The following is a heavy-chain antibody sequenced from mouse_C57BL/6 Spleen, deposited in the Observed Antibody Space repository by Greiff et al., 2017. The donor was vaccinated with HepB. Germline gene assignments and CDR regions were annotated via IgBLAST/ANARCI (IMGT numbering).Heavy chain of an antibody. J-gene: IGHJ2*01. CDR3: ARGGGDVVPFDY. CDR1: GFTFSSYA. Sequence: EVKLVESGGGLVKPGGSLKLSCAASGFTFSSYAMSWVRQTPEKRLEWVATISDGGSYTYYPDNVKGRFTISRDNAKNNLYLQMSHLKSEDTAMYYCARGGGDVVPFDYWGQGTTLTVSS. CDR2: ISDGGSYT. V-gene: IGHV5-4*03. D-gene: IGHD5-1*01.